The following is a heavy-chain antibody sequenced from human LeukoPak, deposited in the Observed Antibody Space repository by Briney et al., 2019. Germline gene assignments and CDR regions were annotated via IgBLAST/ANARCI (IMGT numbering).Heavy chain of an antibody. CDR3: ARDLGPSSGYPKSVFDY. V-gene: IGHV3-30-3*01. CDR2: ISYDGSNK. CDR1: GFTFSSYA. Sequence: GGSLRLSCAASGFTFSSYAMHWVRQAPGKGLGWVAVISYDGSNKYYADSVKGRFTISRDNSKNTLYLQMNSLRAEDTAVYYCARDLGPSSGYPKSVFDYWGQGTLVTVSS. J-gene: IGHJ4*02. D-gene: IGHD3-22*01.